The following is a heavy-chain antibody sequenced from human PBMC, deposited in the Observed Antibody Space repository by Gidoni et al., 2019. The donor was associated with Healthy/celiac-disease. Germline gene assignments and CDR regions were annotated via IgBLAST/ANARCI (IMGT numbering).Heavy chain of an antibody. CDR2: IYYSGST. J-gene: IGHJ6*02. V-gene: IGHV4-59*01. Sequence: QVQLQESGPVLVKPSETLSLTCPVSGGSISSYYWSWIRQPPGKGLEWIGYIYYSGSTNYNPSLKSRVTISVDTSKNQFSLKLSSVTAADTAVYYCARGNLVPAANYYYYYGMDVWGQGTTVTVSS. D-gene: IGHD2-2*01. CDR3: ARGNLVPAANYYYYYGMDV. CDR1: GGSISSYY.